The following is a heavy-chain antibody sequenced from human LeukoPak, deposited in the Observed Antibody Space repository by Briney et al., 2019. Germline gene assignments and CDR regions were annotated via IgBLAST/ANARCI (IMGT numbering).Heavy chain of an antibody. V-gene: IGHV1-18*01. D-gene: IGHD3-22*01. J-gene: IGHJ4*02. CDR2: ISAHNGNT. Sequence: ASVKVSCKASGYSFTSYAITWVRQAHGQGLEWMGWISAHNGNTNYAQKLQGRVTMTTDTSTGTAYMELRSLRSDDTAIYYCARDYYDNSGGYFDYWGQGTLVTVSS. CDR3: ARDYYDNSGGYFDY. CDR1: GYSFTSYA.